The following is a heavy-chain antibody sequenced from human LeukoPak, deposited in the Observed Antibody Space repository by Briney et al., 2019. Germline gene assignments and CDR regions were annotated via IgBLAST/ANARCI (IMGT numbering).Heavy chain of an antibody. CDR3: AREGNSGYDLVDY. CDR2: IYYSGST. D-gene: IGHD5-12*01. Sequence: SETLSLTCTVSGGSISSYYWSWIRQPPGKGLEWIGYIYYSGSTNYNPSLKSRVTISVDTSKNQFSLKLSSVTAADTAVYYCAREGNSGYDLVDYWGQGTLVTVSS. CDR1: GGSISSYY. V-gene: IGHV4-59*01. J-gene: IGHJ4*02.